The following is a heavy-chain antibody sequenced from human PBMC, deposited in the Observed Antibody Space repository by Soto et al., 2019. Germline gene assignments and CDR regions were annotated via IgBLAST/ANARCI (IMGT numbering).Heavy chain of an antibody. CDR1: GGTFSSYA. Sequence: SVKVSCKASGGTFSSYAISWVRQAPVQGLEWMGGIIPIFGTANYAQKFQGRVTITADESTSTAYMELSSLRSEDTAVYYCAREYSGSYYCFDIWGQGTMVTVSS. J-gene: IGHJ3*02. V-gene: IGHV1-69*13. CDR2: IIPIFGTA. CDR3: AREYSGSYYCFDI. D-gene: IGHD1-26*01.